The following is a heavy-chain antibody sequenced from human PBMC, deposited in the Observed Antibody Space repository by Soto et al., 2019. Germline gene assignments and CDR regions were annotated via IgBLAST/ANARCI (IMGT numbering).Heavy chain of an antibody. CDR1: GGSITDYS. CDR3: ARDPGVVVTADNWFDP. D-gene: IGHD2-21*02. Sequence: SETLSLTCTVSGGSITDYSWVWIRQPAGKGLEWIGRIFISGSTNYSPSLKGRITMSLDTSKNQFSLKLNSATATDTAVYFCARDPGVVVTADNWFDPWGQGILVNVYS. V-gene: IGHV4-4*07. CDR2: IFISGST. J-gene: IGHJ5*02.